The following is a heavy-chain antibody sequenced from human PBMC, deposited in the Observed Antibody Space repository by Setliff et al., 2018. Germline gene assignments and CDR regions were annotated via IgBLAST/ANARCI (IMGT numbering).Heavy chain of an antibody. CDR3: VTGRRGRGAPIYEY. D-gene: IGHD1-1*01. CDR1: GFTFSHFA. Sequence: QPGGSLRLSCAASGFTFSHFAVTWVRQAPGKRPEWVAYIGSSAGDIQYADFAEGRLTISRDNAKKSLYLHMNSLRVEDTAVYYCVTGRRGRGAPIYEYWGLGTLVTVSS. CDR2: IGSSAGDI. J-gene: IGHJ4*02. V-gene: IGHV3-48*03.